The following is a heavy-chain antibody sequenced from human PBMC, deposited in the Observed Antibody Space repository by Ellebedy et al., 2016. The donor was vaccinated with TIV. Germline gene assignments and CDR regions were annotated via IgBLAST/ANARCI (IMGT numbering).Heavy chain of an antibody. Sequence: GESLKISCKGSGYSFTSYWIGWVRPMPGTGLEWMGIIYPGDSDTKYSTSFQGQVTISADKSITTAYLQWGSLKASDSAMYYCVRVPSSDAFDIWGQGTMVTVSS. D-gene: IGHD4/OR15-4a*01. CDR1: GYSFTSYW. J-gene: IGHJ3*02. V-gene: IGHV5-51*01. CDR3: VRVPSSDAFDI. CDR2: IYPGDSDT.